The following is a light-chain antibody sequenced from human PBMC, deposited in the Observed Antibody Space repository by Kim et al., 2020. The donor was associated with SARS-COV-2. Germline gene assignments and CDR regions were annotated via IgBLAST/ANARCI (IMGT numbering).Light chain of an antibody. Sequence: ASVGDTVSITCRACQDIRIYLAWFQQKPGKAPKSLIYTASNLQDGVPSKFSGSGSGTQFTLTISSLQPEDLATYYCEQYFSYPVTFGQGTRLEIK. J-gene: IGKJ5*01. V-gene: IGKV1-16*02. CDR3: EQYFSYPVT. CDR1: QDIRIY. CDR2: TAS.